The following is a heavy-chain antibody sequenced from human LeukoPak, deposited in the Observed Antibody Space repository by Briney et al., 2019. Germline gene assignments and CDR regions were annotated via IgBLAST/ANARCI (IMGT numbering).Heavy chain of an antibody. CDR1: GFTFSSYG. D-gene: IGHD2-2*01. J-gene: IGHJ3*02. V-gene: IGHV3-30*18. CDR3: AKEGIVVVPAASSAFDI. CDR2: ISYDGSNK. Sequence: PGRSLRLSCAASGFTFSSYGMHWVRQAPGKGLEWVAVISYDGSNKYYADSVKGRFTISRDNSKNTLYLQMNSLRAEDTAVYYCAKEGIVVVPAASSAFDIWGQGTMVTVSS.